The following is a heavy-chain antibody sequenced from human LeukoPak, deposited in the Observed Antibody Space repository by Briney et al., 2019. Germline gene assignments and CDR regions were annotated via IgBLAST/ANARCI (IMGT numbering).Heavy chain of an antibody. V-gene: IGHV1-8*03. CDR3: ARHGYDFWSGYSVFDY. CDR1: GYTFTSYD. J-gene: IGHJ4*02. CDR2: MNPNSGNT. Sequence: ASVKVSCKASGYTFTSYDINWVRQATGQGLKWMGWMNPNSGNTGYAQKFQGRVTITRNTSISTAYMELSSLRSEDTAVYYCARHGYDFWSGYSVFDYWGQGTLVTVSS. D-gene: IGHD3-3*01.